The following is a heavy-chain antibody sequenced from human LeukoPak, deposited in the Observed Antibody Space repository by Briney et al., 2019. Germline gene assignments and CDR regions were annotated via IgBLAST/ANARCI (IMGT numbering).Heavy chain of an antibody. CDR1: GFIFTDVW. J-gene: IGHJ4*02. CDR3: TTDLDY. CDR2: IKSKSDGGTI. Sequence: SGGSLRLSCAGAGFIFTDVWMSWVRQAPGKGLGWVGRIKSKSDGGTIDYAAPVKGRITVSRDDSRKTLSLELNNLKTEDTGVYYCTTDLDYWGQGTLVTVSS. V-gene: IGHV3-15*01.